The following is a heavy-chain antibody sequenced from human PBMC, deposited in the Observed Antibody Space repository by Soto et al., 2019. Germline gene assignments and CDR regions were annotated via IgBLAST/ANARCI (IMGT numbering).Heavy chain of an antibody. D-gene: IGHD6-13*01. J-gene: IGHJ4*02. V-gene: IGHV3-49*04. CDR3: TRAESPAIAYFFAC. CDR1: GFTFGNYA. CDR2: IRNQTYGGTT. Sequence: GSLRLSCTASGFTFGNYAINWVRQAPGEGLEWVGLIRNQTYGGTTEYAASLKGRFTISRDDSSGIAYLQMNSLKTEDSAVYYCTRAESPAIAYFFACWGQGTLVTVSS.